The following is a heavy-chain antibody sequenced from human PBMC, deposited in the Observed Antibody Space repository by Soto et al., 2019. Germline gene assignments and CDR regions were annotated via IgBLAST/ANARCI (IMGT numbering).Heavy chain of an antibody. D-gene: IGHD3-3*01. J-gene: IGHJ3*02. V-gene: IGHV4-59*08. CDR1: GGSISSYY. CDR3: ARIPFWSGYYDAFDI. Sequence: SETLSLTCTVSGGSISSYYWSWIRQPPGKGLEWIGYIYYSGSTNYNPSLKSRVTISVDTSKNQFSLKLSSVTAADTAVYYCARIPFWSGYYDAFDIWGQGTMVTVSS. CDR2: IYYSGST.